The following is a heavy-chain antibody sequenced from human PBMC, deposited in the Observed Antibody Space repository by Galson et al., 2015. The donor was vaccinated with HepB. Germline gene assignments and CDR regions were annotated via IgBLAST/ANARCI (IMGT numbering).Heavy chain of an antibody. CDR1: GFTFSNYT. V-gene: IGHV3-43*01. J-gene: IGHJ4*02. CDR2: ISWNGGST. CDR3: AKENPARSPLPWVDY. D-gene: IGHD1-14*01. Sequence: SLRLSCAASGFTFSNYTMHWVRQAPGKGLEWVSLISWNGGSTYYADSVKGRFTISRDNGKNSLYLQMNSLRAEDTAVYYCAKENPARSPLPWVDYWGQGTLVTASP.